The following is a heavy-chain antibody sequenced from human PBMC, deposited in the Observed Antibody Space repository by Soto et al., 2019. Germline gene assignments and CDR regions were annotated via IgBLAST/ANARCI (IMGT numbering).Heavy chain of an antibody. D-gene: IGHD3-10*01. Sequence: EVQLVESGGGLVKPGGSLRLSCAASGFTFSSYSMNWVRQAPGKGLEWVSSISSSSSYIYYADSVKGRFTISRDNAKNSLYLQMNSLRAEDTAVYYCARDWGRASGRGYAFDIWGQGTMVTVSS. CDR3: ARDWGRASGRGYAFDI. J-gene: IGHJ3*02. V-gene: IGHV3-21*01. CDR1: GFTFSSYS. CDR2: ISSSSSYI.